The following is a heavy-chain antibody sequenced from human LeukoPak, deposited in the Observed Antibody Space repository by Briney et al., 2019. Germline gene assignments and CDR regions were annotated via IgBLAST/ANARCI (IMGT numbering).Heavy chain of an antibody. CDR2: MNPNNGNK. J-gene: IGHJ6*03. Sequence: ASVKVSCKASGYTFTSYDINWVRQATGQGLEWMGWMNPNNGNKAYAQKFQGRVTITRNTSISTAYMELSSLRSEDMALYYCARVGHYYGSGSSYTYYYYYMDVWGKGTAVTVSS. CDR1: GYTFTSYD. CDR3: ARVGHYYGSGSSYTYYYYYMDV. V-gene: IGHV1-8*03. D-gene: IGHD3-10*01.